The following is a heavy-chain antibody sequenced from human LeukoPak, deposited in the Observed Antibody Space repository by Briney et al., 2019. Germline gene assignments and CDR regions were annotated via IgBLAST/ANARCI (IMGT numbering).Heavy chain of an antibody. V-gene: IGHV3-23*01. J-gene: IGHJ6*03. CDR3: VKAGGSGNIPYYYMHV. CDR1: GFSFGYYA. CDR2: ISGTGAGT. D-gene: IGHD3-16*01. Sequence: GGSLRLSCAASGFSFGYYAMSWVRQAPGKGLDWISAISGTGAGTYYADSVKGRLTVSRDNSKNTLWLQMNNVRAADTAVHPCVKAGGSGNIPYYYMHVRGNGTTVTVSS.